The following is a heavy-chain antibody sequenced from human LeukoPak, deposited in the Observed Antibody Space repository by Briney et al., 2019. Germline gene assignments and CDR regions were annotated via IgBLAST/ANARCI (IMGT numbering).Heavy chain of an antibody. V-gene: IGHV1-2*02. CDR2: INPNSGGT. Sequence: ASVKVSCKASGYTFTGYYMHWVRQAPGQGLEWMGWINPNSGGTNYAQKLQGRVTMTTDTSTSTAYMELRSLRSDDTAVYYCARVRHSYGRGAFDIWGQGTMVTVSS. CDR3: ARVRHSYGRGAFDI. D-gene: IGHD5-18*01. CDR1: GYTFTGYY. J-gene: IGHJ3*02.